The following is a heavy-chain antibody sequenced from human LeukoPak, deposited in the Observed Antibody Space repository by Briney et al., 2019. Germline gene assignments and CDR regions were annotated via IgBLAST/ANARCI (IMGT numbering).Heavy chain of an antibody. D-gene: IGHD6-19*01. J-gene: IGHJ4*02. CDR1: GFTFSSYY. Sequence: PGGSLRLPCAVSGFTFSSYYMSWVRQPPGKGLEWVSDISGSGGSTYYADFVKRRFTIYKDTSKNTLYLQRNSHTADDTAVYFCAKGARGGGYSRGWFGGFDYWGQGTLVTVSS. CDR3: AKGARGGGYSRGWFGGFDY. V-gene: IGHV3-23*01. CDR2: ISGSGGST.